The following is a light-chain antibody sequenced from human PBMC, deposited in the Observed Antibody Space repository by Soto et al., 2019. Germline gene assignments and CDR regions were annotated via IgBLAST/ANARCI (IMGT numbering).Light chain of an antibody. CDR3: QQGSNWPPAYT. CDR2: DAS. V-gene: IGKV3-11*01. CDR1: QRVSSY. Sequence: IGLTQSPATLSLSPGERTTLSCRASQRVSSYLAWYQQKPGQAPRLLIYDASNRATGIPARFSGSGSGTDFTLTISSLEPEDFAVYYCQQGSNWPPAYTFGQGTKLEIK. J-gene: IGKJ2*01.